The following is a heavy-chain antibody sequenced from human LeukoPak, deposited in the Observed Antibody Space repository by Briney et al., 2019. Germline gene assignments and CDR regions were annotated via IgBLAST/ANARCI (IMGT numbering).Heavy chain of an antibody. CDR2: IYYSGST. J-gene: IGHJ4*02. V-gene: IGHV4-59*01. CDR3: ARDRPGGSSLDY. CDR1: GGSISSYY. D-gene: IGHD6-13*01. Sequence: SETLSLTCTVSGGSISSYYWSWIRQPPGKGLEWIGYIYYSGSTNYNPSLKSRVTISVDTSKNQFSLKLSSVTAADTATYFCARDRPGGSSLDYWGQGTLVTVSS.